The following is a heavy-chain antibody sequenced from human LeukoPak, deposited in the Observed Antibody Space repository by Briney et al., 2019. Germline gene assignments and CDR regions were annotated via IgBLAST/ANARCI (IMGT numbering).Heavy chain of an antibody. D-gene: IGHD4-17*01. CDR2: ISRSGSNI. CDR1: GFTFSSYE. Sequence: PGGALRLSCAASGFTFSSYEMNWVRQAPGRGLEWISKISRSGSNIDYADSAKGRFTFTRDNAKNSLYLQMESLRAEDPAVYYCARSPYGDPYYYYGVDVWGQGTTVTVSS. V-gene: IGHV3-48*03. CDR3: ARSPYGDPYYYYGVDV. J-gene: IGHJ6*02.